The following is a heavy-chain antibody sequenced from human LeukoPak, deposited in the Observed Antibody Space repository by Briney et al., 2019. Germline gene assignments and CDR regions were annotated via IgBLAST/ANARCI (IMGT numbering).Heavy chain of an antibody. D-gene: IGHD6-6*01. CDR2: INPNSGGT. V-gene: IGHV1-2*02. Sequence: GASVKVSCKASGYTFTGYYMHWVRQAPGQGLEWMGWINPNSGGTNYAQKFQGRVTMTRDTSISTAYMELSRLRSDDTAVYYCARSYSSSSRGAYYYYYMDVWGKGTTVTVSS. J-gene: IGHJ6*03. CDR3: ARSYSSSSRGAYYYYYMDV. CDR1: GYTFTGYY.